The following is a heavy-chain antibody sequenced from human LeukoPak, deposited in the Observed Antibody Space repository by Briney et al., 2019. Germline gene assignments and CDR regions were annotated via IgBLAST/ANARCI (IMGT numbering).Heavy chain of an antibody. V-gene: IGHV3-21*01. D-gene: IGHD3-16*01. CDR2: ITSSSSYI. CDR1: GFTFSSYS. Sequence: GGSLRLSCAASGFTFSSYSMNWVRQAPGKGLEWVSSITSSSSYIYYADSVKGRFTISSDNAKNSLYLQMNSLRAEDTAVYYCARDAGGGWTNWFDPWGQGTLVTVSS. J-gene: IGHJ5*02. CDR3: ARDAGGGWTNWFDP.